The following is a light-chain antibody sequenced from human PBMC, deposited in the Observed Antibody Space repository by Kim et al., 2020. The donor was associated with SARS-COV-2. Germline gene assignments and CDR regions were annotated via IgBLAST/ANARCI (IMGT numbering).Light chain of an antibody. V-gene: IGKV1-27*01. J-gene: IGKJ1*01. CDR1: QGMSNY. CDR2: AAS. CDR3: QNYNSAPWT. Sequence: ASVGDRVTITCRASQGMSNYLAWYEQKPGKVHKLLIYAASALQSGVPSRFSGSGSETDFTLTISRLQPEDVATYYCQNYNSAPWTFGQGTKVEIK.